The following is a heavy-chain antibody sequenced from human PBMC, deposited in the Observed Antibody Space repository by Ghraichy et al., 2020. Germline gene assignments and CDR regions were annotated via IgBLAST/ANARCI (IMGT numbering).Heavy chain of an antibody. CDR1: GGSISSYY. Sequence: SQTLSLTCTVSGGSISSYYWSWIRQPPGKGLEWIGYIYYSGSTNYNPSLKSRVTISVDTSKNQFSLKLSSVTAADTAVYYCARDSGSYQLGRYYFDYWGQGTLVTVSS. CDR3: ARDSGSYQLGRYYFDY. J-gene: IGHJ4*02. CDR2: IYYSGST. D-gene: IGHD1-26*01. V-gene: IGHV4-59*01.